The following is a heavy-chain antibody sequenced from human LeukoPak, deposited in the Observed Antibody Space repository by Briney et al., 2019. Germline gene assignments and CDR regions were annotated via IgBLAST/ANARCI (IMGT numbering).Heavy chain of an antibody. CDR1: GYTFTIYS. J-gene: IGHJ4*02. CDR3: ARNIAAAGDPFDY. D-gene: IGHD6-13*01. V-gene: IGHV1-46*01. CDR2: INSSGGST. Sequence: ASVKGSCKASGYTFTIYSMHWVRQAPGQGLDWMGIINSSGGSTSYAQKSQGRVTMTRDMSTSTVYMELSSLRSEDTAVYFCARNIAAAGDPFDYWGQGTLVTVSS.